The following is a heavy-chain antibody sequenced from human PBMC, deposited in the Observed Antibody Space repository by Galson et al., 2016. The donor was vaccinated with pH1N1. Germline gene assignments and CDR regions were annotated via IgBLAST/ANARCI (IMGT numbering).Heavy chain of an antibody. Sequence: CAASGFTFNSFWMSWVRQAPGKGLEWVANINQDGSDKNYVASVKGRFTISRDNPKNSLYLQMNSLRAEDTAVYYCARTGSDYDTYYFHYGMDVWGQGTTVTVSS. J-gene: IGHJ6*02. V-gene: IGHV3-7*01. CDR3: ARTGSDYDTYYFHYGMDV. D-gene: IGHD5-12*01. CDR2: INQDGSDK. CDR1: GFTFNSFW.